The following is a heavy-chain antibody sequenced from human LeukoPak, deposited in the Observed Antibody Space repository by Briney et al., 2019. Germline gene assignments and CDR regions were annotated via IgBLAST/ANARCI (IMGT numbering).Heavy chain of an antibody. D-gene: IGHD5-12*01. Sequence: GRSLRLSCAASGFTFRNYGMHWVRQAPGKGLEWVAVISIDGREKYYADSVKGRFTISSDNSKNTLYLQMSSLRGDDTAVYYCANPQSRGYDYLDYWGQGTLVTVSS. V-gene: IGHV3-30*18. CDR1: GFTFRNYG. J-gene: IGHJ4*02. CDR3: ANPQSRGYDYLDY. CDR2: ISIDGREK.